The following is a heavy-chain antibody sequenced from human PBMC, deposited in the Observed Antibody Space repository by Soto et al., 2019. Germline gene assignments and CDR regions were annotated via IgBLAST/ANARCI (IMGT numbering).Heavy chain of an antibody. CDR3: ARVRVSSSITLNWFDP. CDR2: INPSGGST. V-gene: IGHV1-46*03. Sequence: GASVKVSCKASGYTFTSYYMHWVRQAPGQGLEWMGIINPSGGSTSYAQKFQGRVTMTRDTSTSTVYMELSSLRSEDTAVYYCARVRVSSSITLNWFDPWGQGTLVTVSS. J-gene: IGHJ5*02. D-gene: IGHD6-6*01. CDR1: GYTFTSYY.